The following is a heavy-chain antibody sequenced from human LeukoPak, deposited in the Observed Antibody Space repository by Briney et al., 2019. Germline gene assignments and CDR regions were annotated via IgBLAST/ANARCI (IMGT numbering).Heavy chain of an antibody. V-gene: IGHV4-34*01. CDR2: ITHSGRI. CDR3: ATIYGDYSDFDS. D-gene: IGHD4-17*01. CDR1: GASFSGSY. Sequence: SETLSLTCAVCGASFSGSYWSWIRQPPGKGLEWIGEITHSGRINHNPSLKSRVTISVDTSMNQFSLKLTSVTAADTAVYYCATIYGDYSDFDSWGQGTLVTVSS. J-gene: IGHJ4*02.